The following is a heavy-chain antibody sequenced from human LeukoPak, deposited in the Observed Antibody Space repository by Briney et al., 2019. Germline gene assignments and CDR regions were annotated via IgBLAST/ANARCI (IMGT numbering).Heavy chain of an antibody. Sequence: PGGSLRLSCAASGFTFDDYVMSWGRQAPGRGLEGVSGINWNGGSTGYADSVKGRFTISRDNAKNSLYLQMNSLRAEDTAFYYCARDEVGTTTREVWFDYWGQGTLVTVSS. D-gene: IGHD1-26*01. CDR1: GFTFDDYV. J-gene: IGHJ4*02. V-gene: IGHV3-20*04. CDR2: INWNGGST. CDR3: ARDEVGTTTREVWFDY.